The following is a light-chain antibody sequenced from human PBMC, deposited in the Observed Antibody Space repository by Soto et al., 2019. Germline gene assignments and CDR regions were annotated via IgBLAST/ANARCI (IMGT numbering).Light chain of an antibody. V-gene: IGKV3-20*01. Sequence: EIVLTQSPGTLSLSPGERATLSCRASQSVTSSYLAWYQQKPGQAPRLLIYAASSRATGIPDRFSGTGSGTDFTLINSRLEPEDLGVYYCQQYGHAPQTFGQGTKVEIK. CDR3: QQYGHAPQT. CDR1: QSVTSSY. CDR2: AAS. J-gene: IGKJ1*01.